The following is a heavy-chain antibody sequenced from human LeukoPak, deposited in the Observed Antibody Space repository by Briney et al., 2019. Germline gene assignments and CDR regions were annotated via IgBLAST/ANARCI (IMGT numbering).Heavy chain of an antibody. CDR3: AKDVERNGYNLLGY. J-gene: IGHJ4*02. D-gene: IGHD5-24*01. V-gene: IGHV3-43D*03. CDR1: GFTFDDYA. CDR2: ISWDGGST. Sequence: PGGSLRLSCAASGFTFDDYAMHWVRQAPGKGLEWVSLISWDGGSTYYADSVKGRFTISRDNSKNSLYLQMNSLRAEDTALNYCAKDVERNGYNLLGYWGQGTLVTVSS.